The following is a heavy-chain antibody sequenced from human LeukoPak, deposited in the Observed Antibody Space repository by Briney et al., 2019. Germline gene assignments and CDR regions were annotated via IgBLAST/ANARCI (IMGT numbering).Heavy chain of an antibody. CDR3: ARAGIVVIPSAEWDWFDP. Sequence: PSETLSLTCTVSGGSISSSSYYWGWIRQPPGKGLEWIGSIYYSGSTYYNPSLKSRVTISVDTSKNQFSLKLSSVTAADTAVYYCARAGIVVIPSAEWDWFDPWGQGTLVTVSS. V-gene: IGHV4-39*01. CDR1: GGSISSSSYY. CDR2: IYYSGST. J-gene: IGHJ5*02. D-gene: IGHD2-2*01.